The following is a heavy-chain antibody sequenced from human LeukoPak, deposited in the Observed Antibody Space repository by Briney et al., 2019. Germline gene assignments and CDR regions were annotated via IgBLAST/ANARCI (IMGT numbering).Heavy chain of an antibody. CDR2: IRGGGVT. CDR1: GFSFSNYA. V-gene: IGHV3-23*01. J-gene: IGHJ4*02. D-gene: IGHD1-1*01. Sequence: GGSLRLSCAASGFSFSNYAMSWVRQAPARGPEWVSSIRGGGVTFYADSVKGRFTLSRDDSRNTVYLQLNDLRVEDTAIYYCAKANWVSNADAVWWGQGTQVTVSS. CDR3: AKANWVSNADAVW.